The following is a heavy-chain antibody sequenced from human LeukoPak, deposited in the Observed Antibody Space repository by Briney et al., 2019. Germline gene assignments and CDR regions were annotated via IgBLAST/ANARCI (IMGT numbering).Heavy chain of an antibody. CDR1: GFTFRNYW. D-gene: IGHD6-19*01. J-gene: IGHJ4*02. CDR3: VRNLAVAGTCFDS. V-gene: IGHV3-7*03. CDR2: IKQDGSDR. Sequence: GGSLRLSCAASGFTFRNYWMSWVRQVPGTGLEWVANIKQDGSDRSYVTSVRGRFTISRDNAGSSLYLQMNSLRAEDTAVYYCVRNLAVAGTCFDSWGQGTLVTVSS.